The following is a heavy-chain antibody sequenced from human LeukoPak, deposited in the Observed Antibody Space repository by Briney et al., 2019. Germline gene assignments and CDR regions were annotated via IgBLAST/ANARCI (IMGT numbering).Heavy chain of an antibody. Sequence: ASVKVSCKASGYTFTSYGISWVRQAPGQGLEWMGWISAYNGNTNYAQKLQGRVTMTTDTSTSTAYVELRSLRSDDTAVYYCARDTAMVQTLFDYWGQGTLVTVSS. J-gene: IGHJ4*02. CDR1: GYTFTSYG. CDR2: ISAYNGNT. CDR3: ARDTAMVQTLFDY. V-gene: IGHV1-18*01. D-gene: IGHD5-18*01.